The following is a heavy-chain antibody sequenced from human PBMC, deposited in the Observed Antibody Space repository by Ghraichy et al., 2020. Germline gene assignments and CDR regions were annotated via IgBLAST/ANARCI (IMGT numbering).Heavy chain of an antibody. CDR1: GGSINTASYF. V-gene: IGHV4-30-4*01. CDR2: VGNSGNT. CDR3: AKSGWRAAFGS. Sequence: SETLSLTCTVSGGSINTASYFWTWVRQSPGMGLEWIGCVGNSGNTYYNPSLKSRVSISLDTSRNRFSLTVASVTAADTALYYCAKSGWRAAFGSGGQGTLVSVSS. D-gene: IGHD2-15*01. J-gene: IGHJ4*02.